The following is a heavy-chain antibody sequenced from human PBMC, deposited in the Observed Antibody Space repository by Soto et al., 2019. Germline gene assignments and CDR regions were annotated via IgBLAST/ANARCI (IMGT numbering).Heavy chain of an antibody. CDR3: ARHIRSSLAGNYYYGMDV. Sequence: GESLKISCKGSGYSFTIYCISLVRQMPGKGLEWMGRIDPSDSYTNYSPSFQGHVTISADKSISTAYLQWSSLKASDTATYYCARHIRSSLAGNYYYGMDVWGQGTTVTVSS. J-gene: IGHJ6*02. CDR1: GYSFTIYC. V-gene: IGHV5-10-1*01. CDR2: IDPSDSYT. D-gene: IGHD6-13*01.